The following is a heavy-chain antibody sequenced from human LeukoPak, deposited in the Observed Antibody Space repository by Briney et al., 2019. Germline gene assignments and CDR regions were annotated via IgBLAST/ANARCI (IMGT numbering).Heavy chain of an antibody. Sequence: ASVKVSFKASGYTFTSYGISWVRQAPGQGLEWMGWISAYNGNTNYAQELQGRVTMTTDTSTSTAYMELRSLRSDDTAVYYCARWEILEYGMDVWGQGTTVTVSS. CDR1: GYTFTSYG. D-gene: IGHD3-3*01. CDR2: ISAYNGNT. CDR3: ARWEILEYGMDV. V-gene: IGHV1-18*01. J-gene: IGHJ6*02.